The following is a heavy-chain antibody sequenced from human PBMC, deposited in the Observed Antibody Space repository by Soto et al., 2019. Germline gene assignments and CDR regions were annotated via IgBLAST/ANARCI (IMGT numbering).Heavy chain of an antibody. CDR2: ISGSGGST. J-gene: IGHJ6*03. CDR3: AKGVVTIPSSYYYYMDV. CDR1: GFTFSSYA. V-gene: IGHV3-23*01. D-gene: IGHD3-3*01. Sequence: GGSLRLSCAASGFTFSSYAMSWVRQAPGKGLEWVSAISGSGGSTYYADSVEGRFTISRDNSKNTLYLQMNSLRAEDTAVYYCAKGVVTIPSSYYYYMDVWGKGTTVTVSS.